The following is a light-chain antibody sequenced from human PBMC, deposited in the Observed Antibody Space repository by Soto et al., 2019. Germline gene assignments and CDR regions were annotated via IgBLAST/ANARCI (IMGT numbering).Light chain of an antibody. V-gene: IGKV1-5*03. J-gene: IGKJ1*01. Sequence: DIQMTQSPSTLSGSVGDRVTITCRASQTISSWLAWYQQKPGNAPKLLIYKASTLKSGVPSRFSGSGSGTEFTLTISNLQPDDFATYYCQHYNSYSEAFGQGTKVDIK. CDR1: QTISSW. CDR2: KAS. CDR3: QHYNSYSEA.